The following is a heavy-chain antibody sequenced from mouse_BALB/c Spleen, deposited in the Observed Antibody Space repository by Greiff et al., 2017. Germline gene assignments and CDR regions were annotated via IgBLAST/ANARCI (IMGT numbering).Heavy chain of an antibody. CDR2: INPSNGGT. CDR1: GYTFTSYY. Sequence: QVQLKESGAELVKPGASVKLSCKASGYTFTSYYMYWVKQRPGQGLEWIGEINPSNGGTNFNEKFKSKATLTVDKSSSTAYMQLSSLTSEDSAVYYCTRDGGSSYAMDYWGQGTSVTVSS. V-gene: IGHV1S81*02. J-gene: IGHJ4*01. CDR3: TRDGGSSYAMDY. D-gene: IGHD1-1*01.